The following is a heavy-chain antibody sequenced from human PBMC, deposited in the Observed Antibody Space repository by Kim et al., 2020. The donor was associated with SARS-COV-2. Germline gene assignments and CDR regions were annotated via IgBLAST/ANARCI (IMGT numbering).Heavy chain of an antibody. CDR2: ISSSSSYT. J-gene: IGHJ3*02. V-gene: IGHV3-11*03. Sequence: GGSLRLSCAASGFTFSDYYMSWIRQAPGKGEWVSYISSSSSYTNYADSVKGRFTISRDNAKNSLYLQMNSLRAEDTAVYYCAGGVEMATLIWGQGTMVTVSS. CDR1: GFTFSDYY. D-gene: IGHD5-12*01. CDR3: AGGVEMATLI.